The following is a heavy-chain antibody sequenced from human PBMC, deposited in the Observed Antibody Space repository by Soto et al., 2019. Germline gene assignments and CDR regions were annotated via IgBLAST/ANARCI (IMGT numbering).Heavy chain of an antibody. D-gene: IGHD4-17*01. CDR2: IYHSGST. CDR3: ARKTYGGLFVF. V-gene: IGHV4-4*02. CDR1: GGSITSSSW. Sequence: QVQLQESGPGLVKPSGTLSLTCAVSGGSITSSSWWSWVRQPPGKGLEWIAEIYHSGSTNSNPSLKSRVTLSVDKSKSQFSLRLTSVTAADTAVYYCARKTYGGLFVFWGQGTLVTVSS. J-gene: IGHJ4*02.